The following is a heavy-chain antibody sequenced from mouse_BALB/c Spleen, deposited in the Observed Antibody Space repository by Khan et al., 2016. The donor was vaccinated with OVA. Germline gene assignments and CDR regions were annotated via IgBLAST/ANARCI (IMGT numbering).Heavy chain of an antibody. Sequence: VQLVESGGGLVKPGGSLKLSCAVSGFTFSNYAMSWVRQTPEKRLEWVATISSGGSYTYYPDSVQGRFTISRDTDNNTLYLQMSSLRSEDTAIYYCARGLFATVVAAPIDYWGQGTLVTVSA. D-gene: IGHD1-1*01. CDR2: ISSGGSYT. V-gene: IGHV5-9-3*01. J-gene: IGHJ3*01. CDR1: GFTFSNYA. CDR3: ARGLFATVVAAPIDY.